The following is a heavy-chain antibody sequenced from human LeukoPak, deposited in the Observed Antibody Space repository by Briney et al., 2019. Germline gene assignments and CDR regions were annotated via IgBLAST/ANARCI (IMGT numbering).Heavy chain of an antibody. V-gene: IGHV1-2*02. CDR3: ARDPGGSYYGYVY. D-gene: IGHD1-26*01. CDR2: INPNSGGT. CDR1: GYTFTGYY. Sequence: ASVKVSCKASGYTFTGYYMHWVRQAPGQGLEWMGWINPNSGGTNYAQKFQGRVTMTRDTSISTAYMELSRLRSDDTAVYYCARDPGGSYYGYVYWGQGTLVTVSS. J-gene: IGHJ4*02.